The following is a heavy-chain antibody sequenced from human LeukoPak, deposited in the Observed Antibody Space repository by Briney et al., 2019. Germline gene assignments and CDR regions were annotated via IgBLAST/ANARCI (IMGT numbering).Heavy chain of an antibody. CDR1: GYTFTSYG. Sequence: ASVKVSCKASGYTFTSYGISWVRQAPGQGLEWMGWISAYNGNTNYAQKLQGRVTMTTDTSTSTAYMELRSLRSDDTAVYYCARVNYDFWSGYSPVDYWGQGTLVTVSS. D-gene: IGHD3-3*01. CDR3: ARVNYDFWSGYSPVDY. V-gene: IGHV1-18*01. J-gene: IGHJ4*02. CDR2: ISAYNGNT.